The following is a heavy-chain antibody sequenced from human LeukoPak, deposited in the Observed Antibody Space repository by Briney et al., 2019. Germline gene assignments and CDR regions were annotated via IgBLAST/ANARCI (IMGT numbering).Heavy chain of an antibody. J-gene: IGHJ4*02. D-gene: IGHD6-13*01. V-gene: IGHV3-30-3*01. CDR3: ASPADRDEYSSSWSYFDY. Sequence: PGGSLRLSCAASGFTFSSYAMHWVRQAPGKGLEWVAVISYDGSNKYYADSVKGRFTISRDNSKNTLYLQMNSLRAEDTAVYYCASPADRDEYSSSWSYFDYWGQGTLVTVSS. CDR2: ISYDGSNK. CDR1: GFTFSSYA.